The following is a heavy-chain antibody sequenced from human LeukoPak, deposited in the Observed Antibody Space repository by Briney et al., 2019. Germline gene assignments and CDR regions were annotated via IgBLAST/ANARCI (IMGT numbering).Heavy chain of an antibody. CDR1: GFTFSSYE. Sequence: GGSLRLSCAASGFTFSSYEMNWVRQAPGKGLEWVSYISSSGSTIYYADSVKGRFTISRDNAKNSLYLQMNSLRAEDTAVYYCARAVYCSGGGCFWYFDLWGRGTLVTVSS. V-gene: IGHV3-48*03. CDR2: ISSSGSTI. CDR3: ARAVYCSGGGCFWYFDL. D-gene: IGHD2-15*01. J-gene: IGHJ2*01.